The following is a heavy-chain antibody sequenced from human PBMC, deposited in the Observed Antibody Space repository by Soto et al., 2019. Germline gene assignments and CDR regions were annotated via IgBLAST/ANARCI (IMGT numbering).Heavy chain of an antibody. CDR3: ARVSSSSVTNSFDP. Sequence: ASVNVSCKASGYTFTSYGISWVRQAPGQRLEWMGWISAYNGNTNYAQKLQGRVTMTTDTSTSTAYMELRSLRSDDTAVYYCARVSSSSVTNSFDPWGQGTLVTAPQ. D-gene: IGHD6-6*01. V-gene: IGHV1-18*01. J-gene: IGHJ5*02. CDR2: ISAYNGNT. CDR1: GYTFTSYG.